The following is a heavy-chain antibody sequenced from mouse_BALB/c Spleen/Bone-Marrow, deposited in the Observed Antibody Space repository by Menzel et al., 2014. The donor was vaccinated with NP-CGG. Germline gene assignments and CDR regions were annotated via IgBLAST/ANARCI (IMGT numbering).Heavy chain of an antibody. V-gene: IGHV5-12-2*01. CDR2: ISNGGGST. Sequence: EVQVVESGGGLVQPGGSLKLSCAASGFTFTSYTMSWVRQTPEKRLEWVAYISNGGGSTYYPDTVKGRFTISRDNAKNTLYLQMSSLKSEDTATYYCTREDYGAYWGQGTLVTVSA. CDR3: TREDYGAY. CDR1: GFTFTSYT. J-gene: IGHJ3*01. D-gene: IGHD2-4*01.